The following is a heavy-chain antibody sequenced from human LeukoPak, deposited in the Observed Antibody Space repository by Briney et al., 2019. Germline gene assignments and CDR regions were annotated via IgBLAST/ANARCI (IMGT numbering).Heavy chain of an antibody. CDR3: ARDLSPRGGLYYFDY. Sequence: SETLSLTCTVSGGSISSHYWIWIRQPPGKGLEWIGYVYYTGNTNYNPSLKSRVTISMDTSKNQFSLKLTSVTAADTAVYYCARDLSPRGGLYYFDYWGQGTLVTVSS. CDR2: VYYTGNT. J-gene: IGHJ4*02. V-gene: IGHV4-59*11. D-gene: IGHD3-16*01. CDR1: GGSISSHY.